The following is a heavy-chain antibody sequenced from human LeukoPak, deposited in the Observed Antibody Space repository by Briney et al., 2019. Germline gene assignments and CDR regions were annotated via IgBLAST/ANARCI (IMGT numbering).Heavy chain of an antibody. CDR1: GGSISSSSYY. CDR3: VRHRYESGGRYPPGSY. Sequence: PSETLSLTCSVSGGSISSSSYYWGWTRQPPGKGLEWIGSVFYSGSTYYNPSLKSRVTISVDTSKNQFSLKLSSVTAADTAVYYCVRHRYESGGRYPPGSYWGQGTLVTVSS. V-gene: IGHV4-39*01. D-gene: IGHD3-22*01. CDR2: VFYSGST. J-gene: IGHJ4*02.